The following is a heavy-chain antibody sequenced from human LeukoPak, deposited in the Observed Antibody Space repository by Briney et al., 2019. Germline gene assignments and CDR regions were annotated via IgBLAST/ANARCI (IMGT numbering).Heavy chain of an antibody. CDR3: ARSLPSMIGNWDFDL. D-gene: IGHD3-22*01. CDR2: IYYGGST. Sequence: SETLSLTCTFSGGSLSNYYWSWIRQPPGKGLEWIGYIYYGGSTYYNPSLKSRVTISVDTSKNQFSLKLSSVTAADTAVYYCARSLPSMIGNWDFDLWGRGTLVTVSS. J-gene: IGHJ2*01. CDR1: GGSLSNYY. V-gene: IGHV4-59*08.